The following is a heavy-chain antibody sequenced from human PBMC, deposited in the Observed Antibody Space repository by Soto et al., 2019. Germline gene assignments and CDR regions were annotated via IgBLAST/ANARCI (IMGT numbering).Heavy chain of an antibody. Sequence: GGSLRLSCAASGFTFSSYAMSWVRQAPGKGLEWVSAISGSGGSTYYADSVKGRFTISRDNSKNTLYLQMNSLRAEDTAVYYCAKDHPDCSSTSCYALAHKWIGGAFDIWGQGTMVTVSS. V-gene: IGHV3-23*01. CDR1: GFTFSSYA. CDR3: AKDHPDCSSTSCYALAHKWIGGAFDI. D-gene: IGHD2-2*01. J-gene: IGHJ3*02. CDR2: ISGSGGST.